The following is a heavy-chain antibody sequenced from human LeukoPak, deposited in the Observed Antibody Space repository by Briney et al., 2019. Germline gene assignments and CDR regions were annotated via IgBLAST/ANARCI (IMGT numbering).Heavy chain of an antibody. CDR3: AHFLTYYYGSGSYYDY. CDR2: IYWNDDK. D-gene: IGHD3-10*01. J-gene: IGHJ4*02. Sequence: SGPTLVNPTQTLTLTCTFSGFSLSTSGVGVGWIRQPPGKALEWLTLIYWNDDKRYSPSLKSRLTITKDTSKNQVVLTMTNMDPVDTATYYCAHFLTYYYGSGSYYDYWGQGTLVTVSS. CDR1: GFSLSTSGVG. V-gene: IGHV2-5*01.